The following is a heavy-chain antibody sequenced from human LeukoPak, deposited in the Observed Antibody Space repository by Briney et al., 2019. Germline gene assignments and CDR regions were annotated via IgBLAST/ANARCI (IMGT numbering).Heavy chain of an antibody. J-gene: IGHJ4*02. CDR1: GGSISSSSYY. CDR3: AGGMVTDGHDY. D-gene: IGHD5-18*01. CDR2: INHSGST. Sequence: SETLSLTRTVSGGSISSSSYYWGWIRQPPGKGLEWIGEINHSGSTNYNPSLKSRVTISVDKSKNQFSLKLSSVTAADTAVYYCAGGMVTDGHDYWGQGTLVTVSS. V-gene: IGHV4-39*07.